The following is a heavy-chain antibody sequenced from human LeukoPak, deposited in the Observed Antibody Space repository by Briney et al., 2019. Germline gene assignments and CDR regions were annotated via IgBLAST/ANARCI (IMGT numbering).Heavy chain of an antibody. D-gene: IGHD3-10*01. J-gene: IGHJ5*02. CDR3: ARERGSGSYHPFDP. CDR2: IKQYGSEK. V-gene: IGHV3-7*01. Sequence: GGSLRLSCVASGFTFSSYWMSWVRQTPGKGLEWVANIKQYGSEKNYVDSVKGRFTISRDNAKNSLYLQMNSLRADDTAVYYCARERGSGSYHPFDPWGQGTLATVSS. CDR1: GFTFSSYW.